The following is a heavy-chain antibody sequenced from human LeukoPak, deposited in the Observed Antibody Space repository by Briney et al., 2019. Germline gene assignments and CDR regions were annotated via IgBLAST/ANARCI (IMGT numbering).Heavy chain of an antibody. CDR3: ARDIVVVPAASSDAFDI. CDR1: GFTFDDYA. Sequence: GGSLRLSCAASGFTFDDYAMHWVRQAPGKGLEWVSYISSSSSTIYYADSVKGRFTISRDNAKNSLYLQMNSLRAEDTAVYYCARDIVVVPAASSDAFDIWGQGTMVTVSS. D-gene: IGHD2-2*01. CDR2: ISSSSSTI. J-gene: IGHJ3*02. V-gene: IGHV3-48*01.